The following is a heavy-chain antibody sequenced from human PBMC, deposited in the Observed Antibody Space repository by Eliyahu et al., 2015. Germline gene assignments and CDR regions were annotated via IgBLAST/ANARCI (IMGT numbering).Heavy chain of an antibody. Sequence: QVTLKESGPVLVKPTETLTLTCTVSGFSLSNARMVVSWIRQPPXKXLEWLAHIFSNDEKSXSTSLKSRLTISKDTSKSQVVLTMTNMDPVDTATYYCARTPYGDYVDYWGQGTLVTVSS. D-gene: IGHD4-17*01. CDR2: IFSNDEK. V-gene: IGHV2-26*01. CDR1: GFSLSNARMV. CDR3: ARTPYGDYVDY. J-gene: IGHJ4*02.